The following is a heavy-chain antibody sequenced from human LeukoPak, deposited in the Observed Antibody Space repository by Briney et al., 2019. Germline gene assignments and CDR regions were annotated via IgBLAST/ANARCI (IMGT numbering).Heavy chain of an antibody. V-gene: IGHV1-8*03. CDR1: GYTFTSYD. J-gene: IGHJ4*02. D-gene: IGHD1-26*01. CDR3: ATLALEPYSGSYLVDY. Sequence: ASVKVSCKASGYTFTSYDINWVRQATGQGLEWMGWMNPNSGNTGYAQKFQGRVTITRNTSISTAYMELSSLRSEDTAVYYCATLALEPYSGSYLVDYWGQGTLVTVSS. CDR2: MNPNSGNT.